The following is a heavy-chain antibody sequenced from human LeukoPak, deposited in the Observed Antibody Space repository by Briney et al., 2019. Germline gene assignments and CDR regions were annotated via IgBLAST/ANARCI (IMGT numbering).Heavy chain of an antibody. D-gene: IGHD6-13*01. Sequence: SQTLSLTCAISGDSVSSNSATWNWIRQSPSRGLEWLGRTYYGSTWLYDYAVSVKSRITINSDTSKNQFSLQLKSVTPEDTAVYYCARAAPGIRRFDYWGQGTLVTVSS. V-gene: IGHV6-1*01. CDR2: TYYGSTWLY. CDR1: GDSVSSNSAT. J-gene: IGHJ4*02. CDR3: ARAAPGIRRFDY.